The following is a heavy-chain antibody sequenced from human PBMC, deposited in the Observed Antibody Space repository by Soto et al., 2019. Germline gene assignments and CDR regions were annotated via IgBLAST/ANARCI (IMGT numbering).Heavy chain of an antibody. J-gene: IGHJ4*02. V-gene: IGHV4-31*03. CDR3: ARDRAGALYFDY. Sequence: QVQLQESGPGLVKPSQTLSLTCTVSGGSISSGGYYWSWIRQHPGKGLEWIGYIYYSGSTYYNPSLKSRVTISVDTSKNQFTLKLSSVTAADTAVYYCARDRAGALYFDYWGQGTLVTVSS. CDR2: IYYSGST. D-gene: IGHD6-13*01. CDR1: GGSISSGGYY.